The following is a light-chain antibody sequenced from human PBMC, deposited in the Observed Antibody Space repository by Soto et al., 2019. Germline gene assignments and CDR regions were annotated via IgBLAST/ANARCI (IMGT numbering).Light chain of an antibody. CDR1: QSVSSY. J-gene: IGKJ4*01. V-gene: IGKV3-11*01. CDR3: QHRRNWPLT. Sequence: EIVLTRSPATLSLSPGERATLSCRASQSVSSYLAWYQQKPGQAPRLLIYDASNRATGIPARFSGSGSGTDFTLTISSLEPEDFAVYYCQHRRNWPLTFGGGTKVEIK. CDR2: DAS.